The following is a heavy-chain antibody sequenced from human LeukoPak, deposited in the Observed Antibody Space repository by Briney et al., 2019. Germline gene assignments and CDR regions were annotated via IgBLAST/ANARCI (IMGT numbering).Heavy chain of an antibody. J-gene: IGHJ4*02. Sequence: PGGSLRLSCAASGFTFSSSWLHCVRQPPGEGPVWVSRINGDGSTINYADSVKGRFTISRDNAKNTMYLQMNSLRPEDTAVYYSARAGNLRFDYWGQGTLVTVSS. CDR1: GFTFSSSW. CDR2: INGDGSTI. CDR3: ARAGNLRFDY. D-gene: IGHD3-3*01. V-gene: IGHV3-74*01.